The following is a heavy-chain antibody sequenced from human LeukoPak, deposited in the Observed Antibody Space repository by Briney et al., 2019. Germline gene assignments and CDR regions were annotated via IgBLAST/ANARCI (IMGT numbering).Heavy chain of an antibody. CDR1: GYTFTSYG. Sequence: ASVKVSCKASGYTFTSYGISWVRQAPGQGLEWMGWISAYSGNTNYAQKLQGRVTMTTDTSTSTAYMELRSLRSDDTAVYYCARERGYYGDYTTNFDYWGQGTLVTVSS. J-gene: IGHJ4*02. CDR3: ARERGYYGDYTTNFDY. V-gene: IGHV1-18*01. D-gene: IGHD4-17*01. CDR2: ISAYSGNT.